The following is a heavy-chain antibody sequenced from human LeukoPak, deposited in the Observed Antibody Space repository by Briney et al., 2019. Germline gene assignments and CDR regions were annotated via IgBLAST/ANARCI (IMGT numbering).Heavy chain of an antibody. Sequence: VASVKVSCKASGYTFTGYYMHWVRQAPGQGLEWMGWINPNSGGTNYAQKFQGRVTMTRDTSISTAYMELSRLRSEDTAVYYCARNLVGKTDFDYWGQGTLVTVSS. J-gene: IGHJ4*02. CDR3: ARNLVGKTDFDY. CDR1: GYTFTGYY. V-gene: IGHV1-2*02. CDR2: INPNSGGT. D-gene: IGHD6-19*01.